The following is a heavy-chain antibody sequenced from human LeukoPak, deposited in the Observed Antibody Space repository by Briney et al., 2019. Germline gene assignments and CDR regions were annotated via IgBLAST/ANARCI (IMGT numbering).Heavy chain of an antibody. V-gene: IGHV1-8*01. J-gene: IGHJ6*03. CDR2: MNPNSGNT. D-gene: IGHD6-13*01. CDR1: GYTFTSYD. CDR3: ARAPGYSSGWYVYYYYYYMDV. Sequence: ASVKVSCKASGYTFTSYDINWVRQATGQGLEWMGWMNPNSGNTGYAQKFQGRVTMTRNTSISTAYMELSSLRSEDTAVYYCARAPGYSSGWYVYYYYYYMDVWGKGTTVTVSS.